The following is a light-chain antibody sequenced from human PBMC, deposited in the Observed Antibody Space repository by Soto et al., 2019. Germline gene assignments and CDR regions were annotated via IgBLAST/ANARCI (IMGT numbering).Light chain of an antibody. Sequence: DLEESQAPYSLCAFERHKVTITCLASQSISSYLNWYQQKPGKAPKLLIYAASSLQSGVPSRFSGSGSGTDFTLTINSLQPEDFATYYCQQGHSFPLTFGGGTKVDIK. CDR2: AAS. CDR3: QQGHSFPLT. CDR1: QSISSY. J-gene: IGKJ4*01. V-gene: IGKV1-39*01.